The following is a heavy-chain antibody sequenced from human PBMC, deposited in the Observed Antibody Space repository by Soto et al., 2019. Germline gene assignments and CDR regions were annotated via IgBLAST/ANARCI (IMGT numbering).Heavy chain of an antibody. D-gene: IGHD4-17*01. CDR2: IYYSANT. J-gene: IGHJ4*02. CDR1: GGSISSSSNH. CDR3: ATHPPYGPLDH. V-gene: IGHV4-39*01. Sequence: QLQLQESGPGLVKPSETLSLTCTVSGGSISSSSNHWGWIRQPPGKGLEWIGNIYYSANTYYNPSLKSRVTISVDTSKHQFSLRLTSVTAADTAVYYCATHPPYGPLDHWGQGTLVTVSS.